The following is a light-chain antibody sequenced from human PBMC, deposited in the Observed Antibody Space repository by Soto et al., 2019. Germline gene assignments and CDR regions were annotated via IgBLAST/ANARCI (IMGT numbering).Light chain of an antibody. CDR3: QQYGRPLT. CDR2: GVS. CDR1: QSVGTSY. Sequence: EILLAQSPGTLSLSPGERATLSCRASQSVGTSYVASYQQKPGQAPRLLMYGVSSRATGIPARFSGSGSGTDFTLTITRLEPEDFAVYFCQQYGRPLTFGGGTKVEIK. V-gene: IGKV3-20*01. J-gene: IGKJ4*01.